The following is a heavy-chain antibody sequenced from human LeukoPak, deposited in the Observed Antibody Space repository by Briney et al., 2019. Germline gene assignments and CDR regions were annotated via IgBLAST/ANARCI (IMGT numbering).Heavy chain of an antibody. Sequence: GGPLRLSCAASEFTFSSYGMHWVRQAPGKGLEWVAFIRYDGSNKYYADSMKGRFTISRDNSKNTLYLQMNSLRAEDTAVYYCANLDDSHYYDSSGYRERGIDYWGQGTLVTVSS. D-gene: IGHD3-22*01. CDR1: EFTFSSYG. CDR2: IRYDGSNK. J-gene: IGHJ4*02. V-gene: IGHV3-30*02. CDR3: ANLDDSHYYDSSGYRERGIDY.